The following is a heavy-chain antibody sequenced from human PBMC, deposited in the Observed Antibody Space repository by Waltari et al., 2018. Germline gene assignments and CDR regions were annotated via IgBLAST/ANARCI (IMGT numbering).Heavy chain of an antibody. J-gene: IGHJ4*02. D-gene: IGHD3-3*01. CDR2: IYYSGTT. V-gene: IGHV4-39*01. Sequence: QMELQESGPRLVKPSETLSLTCNVSGDSISGSRNYWAWLRQPPGKNLQWVGSIYYSGTTYSNPSPKVRLAMSVDTSRNQFSLNVNSVTAADTGIYYCARQLRFVDWIPRYFDSWGRGTLATVSS. CDR3: ARQLRFVDWIPRYFDS. CDR1: GDSISGSRNY.